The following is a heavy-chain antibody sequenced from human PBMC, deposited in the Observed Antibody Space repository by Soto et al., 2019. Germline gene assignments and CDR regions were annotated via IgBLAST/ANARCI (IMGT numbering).Heavy chain of an antibody. CDR3: ARGVAVVVTAYFDY. V-gene: IGHV4-30-2*01. CDR2: IYHSGST. J-gene: IGHJ4*02. CDR1: GGSISSGGYS. Sequence: SETLSLTCAVSGGSISSGGYSWSWIRQPPGKGLEWIGYIYHSGSTYYNPSLKSRVTISVDRSKNQFSLKLSSVTAADTAVYYCARGVAVVVTAYFDYWGQGTLVTVSS. D-gene: IGHD2-21*02.